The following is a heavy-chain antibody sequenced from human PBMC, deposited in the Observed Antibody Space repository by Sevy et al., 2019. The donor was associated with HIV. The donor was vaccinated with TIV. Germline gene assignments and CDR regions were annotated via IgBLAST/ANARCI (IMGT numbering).Heavy chain of an antibody. V-gene: IGHV3-7*04. CDR2: IKYDGSEI. D-gene: IGHD6-13*01. Sequence: GGSLRLSCAASGFNINTYWMNWVRQAPGKGLEWVTNIKYDGSEIYYVDSVRGRFTISRDNARNLVYLQMNSLRAEDTAFYCWVGAFAIAGSFWGQGTLVTVSS. J-gene: IGHJ4*02. CDR1: GFNINTYW. CDR3: VGAFAIAGSF.